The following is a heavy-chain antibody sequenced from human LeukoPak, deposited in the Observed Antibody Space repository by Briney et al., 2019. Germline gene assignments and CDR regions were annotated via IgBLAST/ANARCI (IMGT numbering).Heavy chain of an antibody. CDR2: IYYNGNT. CDR3: ARGRSNYYGMDV. CDR1: DGSINSYY. D-gene: IGHD1-26*01. V-gene: IGHV4-59*01. Sequence: SETLSLTCSVSDGSINSYYWNWIRRPPGKGLEWIGYIYYNGNTNYSSSLKSRVTMSVDTSKNPFSLKVSSVTAADTAVYYCARGRSNYYGMDVWGQGTTVTVSS. J-gene: IGHJ6*02.